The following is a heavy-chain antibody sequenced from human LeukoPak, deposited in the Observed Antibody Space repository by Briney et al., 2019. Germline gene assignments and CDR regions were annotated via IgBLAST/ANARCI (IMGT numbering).Heavy chain of an antibody. Sequence: SETLSLTCTVSDGSMSSNIYYWGWIRQPPGKGLEWIGNIFYSGSASYNASLKSRVTISIYTSKNQLSLSLTSVTAADTAVYYCARRQAWRPLYYWGQVTLVTVSS. CDR1: DGSMSSNIYY. D-gene: IGHD5-12*01. CDR2: IFYSGSA. CDR3: ARRQAWRPLYY. V-gene: IGHV4-39*01. J-gene: IGHJ4*02.